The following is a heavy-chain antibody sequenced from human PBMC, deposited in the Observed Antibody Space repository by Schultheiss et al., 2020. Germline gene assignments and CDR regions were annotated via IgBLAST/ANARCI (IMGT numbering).Heavy chain of an antibody. J-gene: IGHJ6*03. V-gene: IGHV4-4*02. D-gene: IGHD1-26*01. Sequence: SETLSLTCAVSGGSISSSNWWSWVRQPPGKGLEWIGEIYHSGSTNYNPSLKSRVTISVDTSKNQFSLKLSSVTAADTAVYYCARIVGTTRDYYYYMDVWGKGTTVTVSS. CDR2: IYHSGST. CDR3: ARIVGTTRDYYYYMDV. CDR1: GGSISSSNW.